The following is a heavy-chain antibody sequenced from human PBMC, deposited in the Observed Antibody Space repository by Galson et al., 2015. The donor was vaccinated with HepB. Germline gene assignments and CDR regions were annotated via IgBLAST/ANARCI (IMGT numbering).Heavy chain of an antibody. CDR3: ASPTTGYSSSWYYFDY. D-gene: IGHD6-13*01. V-gene: IGHV5-51*01. CDR2: IYPGDSDT. CDR1: GYSFTSYW. J-gene: IGHJ4*02. Sequence: QSGAEVTKPGESLKISCKGSGYSFTSYWIGWMRQMPGKGLEWMGIIYPGDSDTRYSPSFQGQVTISADKSISTAYLHWSSLKASDTAMYYCASPTTGYSSSWYYFDYWGQGTLVTVSS.